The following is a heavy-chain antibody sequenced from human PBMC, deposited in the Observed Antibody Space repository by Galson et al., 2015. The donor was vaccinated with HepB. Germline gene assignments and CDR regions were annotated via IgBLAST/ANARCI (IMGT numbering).Heavy chain of an antibody. J-gene: IGHJ4*02. Sequence: SLRLSCAASGFTFSSYSMNWVRRAPGKGLEWVSSISSSSSYIYYADSVKGRFTISRDISKNTLYLQMSSLRTEDTAVYYCVKRFGGWPGGYDYWGQGTLVTVSS. D-gene: IGHD6-19*01. V-gene: IGHV3-21*01. CDR2: ISSSSSYI. CDR1: GFTFSSYS. CDR3: VKRFGGWPGGYDY.